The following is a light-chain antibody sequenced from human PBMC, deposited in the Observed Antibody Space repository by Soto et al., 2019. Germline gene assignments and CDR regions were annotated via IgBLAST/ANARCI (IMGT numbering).Light chain of an antibody. CDR1: QNIKTN. CDR2: GAF. V-gene: IGKV3-15*01. J-gene: IGKJ1*01. Sequence: GLSQSAATLSVSKGERATLSCRASQNIKTNLAWYQHKPGQAPRLLIYGAFTGATGVPARFSGSGSGTEFTLTISSLQSEDFATYYCQQYNSWPRTFGHGTKVDI. CDR3: QQYNSWPRT.